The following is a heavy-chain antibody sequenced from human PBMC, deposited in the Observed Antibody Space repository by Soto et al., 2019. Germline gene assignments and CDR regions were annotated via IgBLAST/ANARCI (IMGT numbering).Heavy chain of an antibody. D-gene: IGHD3-22*01. V-gene: IGHV4-61*01. Sequence: SETLSLTCTVSGGSVSSGSYYWSWIRQPPGKGLEWIGYIYYSGSTNYNPSLKSRVTISVDTSKNQFSLKLSSVTAADAAVYYCARDEGYYDSSGYYYGGSRYYYYGMDVWGQGTTVTVSS. CDR3: ARDEGYYDSSGYYYGGSRYYYYGMDV. CDR2: IYYSGST. J-gene: IGHJ6*02. CDR1: GGSVSSGSYY.